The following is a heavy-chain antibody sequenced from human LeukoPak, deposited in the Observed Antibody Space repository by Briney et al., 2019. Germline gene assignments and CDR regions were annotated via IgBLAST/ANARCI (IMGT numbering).Heavy chain of an antibody. D-gene: IGHD6-13*01. CDR1: GYTFTSYH. Sequence: ASVKVSCKASGYTFTSYHINWVRQATGQGLEWMGWMSPNSGDTGFAQKFQGRVTMTRNTSITTAYMELSSLRSDDTAIYNCARGVAAGYGYWGQGTLVTVSS. J-gene: IGHJ4*02. CDR2: MSPNSGDT. CDR3: ARGVAAGYGY. V-gene: IGHV1-8*01.